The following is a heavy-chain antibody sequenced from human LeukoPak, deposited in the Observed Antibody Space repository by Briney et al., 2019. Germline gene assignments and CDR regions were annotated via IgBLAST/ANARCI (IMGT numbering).Heavy chain of an antibody. CDR1: GGSISSSSYY. V-gene: IGHV4-39*01. J-gene: IGHJ5*02. CDR2: IYYSGST. CDR3: ARLKDYDSSGYYA. D-gene: IGHD3-22*01. Sequence: SPSETLSLTCTVSGGSISSSSYYWGWIRQPPGKGLEWIGSIYYSGSTYYNPSLKSRVTISVDTSKNQFSLKLSSVTAADTAVYYCARLKDYDSSGYYAWGQGTLVTVSS.